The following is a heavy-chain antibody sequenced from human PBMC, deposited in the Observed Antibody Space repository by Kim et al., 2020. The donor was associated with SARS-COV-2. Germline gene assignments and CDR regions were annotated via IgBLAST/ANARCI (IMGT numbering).Heavy chain of an antibody. J-gene: IGHJ4*02. CDR2: LSYDGSNK. CDR1: GFTFSSYG. Sequence: GGSLRLSCAASGFTFSSYGMHWVRQAPGKGLEWVAVLSYDGSNKYYADSVKGRFTISRDNSKTTLYLQMNSLRAEDTAVYYCAKGTRDYWGQGTLVTVSS. V-gene: IGHV3-30*18. CDR3: AKGTRDY.